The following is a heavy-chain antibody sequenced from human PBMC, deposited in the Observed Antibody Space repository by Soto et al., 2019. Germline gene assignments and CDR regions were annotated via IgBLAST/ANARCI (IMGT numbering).Heavy chain of an antibody. CDR3: ARVELLGIVDY. Sequence: PSETLSLTCTVSGGSISSGGYYWSWIRQHPGKGLEWIGYIYYSGSTYYNPSLKSRVTISVDTSKNQFSLKLSSVTAADTAVYYCARVELLGIVDYWGQGTLVTVSS. CDR2: IYYSGST. D-gene: IGHD3-10*01. J-gene: IGHJ4*02. V-gene: IGHV4-31*03. CDR1: GGSISSGGYY.